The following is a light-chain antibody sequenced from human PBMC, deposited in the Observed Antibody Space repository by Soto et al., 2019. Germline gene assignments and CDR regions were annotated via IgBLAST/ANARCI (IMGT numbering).Light chain of an antibody. Sequence: EIVMTQSPATLSVSPGERATLSCRASQSISSKLAWYQQKPGQAPRLLIYGASTRATGIPVRFSGSGSGTEFTLTITSLQSEDFAVYYCQEYNSAPYTFGQGTKLEIK. CDR3: QEYNSAPYT. J-gene: IGKJ2*01. CDR1: QSISSK. V-gene: IGKV3-15*01. CDR2: GAS.